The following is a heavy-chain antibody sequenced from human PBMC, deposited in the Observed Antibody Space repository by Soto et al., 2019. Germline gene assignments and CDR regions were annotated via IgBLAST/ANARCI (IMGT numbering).Heavy chain of an antibody. D-gene: IGHD2-2*02. J-gene: IGHJ6*02. V-gene: IGHV3-30*04. CDR3: ARDPRCSGTSCFTEYYYYYGMDV. Sequence: GGSLRLSCAASGFTFSSHAMHWVRQAPGKGLEWVAGISYGGSDKYYADSVKGRFTISRDNSKNSLSLQMNSLRAEDTAVYYCARDPRCSGTSCFTEYYYYYGMDVWGQGTTVTVSS. CDR2: ISYGGSDK. CDR1: GFTFSSHA.